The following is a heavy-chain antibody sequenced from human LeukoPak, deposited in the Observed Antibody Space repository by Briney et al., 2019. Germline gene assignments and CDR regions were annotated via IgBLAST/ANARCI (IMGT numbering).Heavy chain of an antibody. CDR1: GFTFSNYA. D-gene: IGHD2-8*01. V-gene: IGHV3-23*01. CDR3: ARDLNGEYIGAFEF. CDR2: ITSGGAP. J-gene: IGHJ3*01. Sequence: GGSLRLSCAASGFTFSNYAVVWVRQAPGQGLEWVSAITSGGAPRYADSVKGRFTISRDNSKNTLYLQMNSLRVEDTAQYFCARDLNGEYIGAFEFWGQGTGVTVSS.